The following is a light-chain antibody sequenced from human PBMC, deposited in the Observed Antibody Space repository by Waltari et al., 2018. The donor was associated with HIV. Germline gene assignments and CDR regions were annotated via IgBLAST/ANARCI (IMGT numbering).Light chain of an antibody. CDR2: DVN. V-gene: IGLV2-11*01. Sequence: QSALTQPRSVSGSPGQSVTISCPGSASDVGGYHYVSWYQQHPGKAPKLLIYDVNKRPSGVPDRFSGSKSGNTASLTISGLQTEDEADYYCCSYAGSSYVFGTETKVTVL. CDR1: ASDVGGYHY. J-gene: IGLJ1*01. CDR3: CSYAGSSYV.